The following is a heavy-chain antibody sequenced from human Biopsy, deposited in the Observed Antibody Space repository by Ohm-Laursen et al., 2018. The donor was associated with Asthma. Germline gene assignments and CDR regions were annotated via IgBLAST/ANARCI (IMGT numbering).Heavy chain of an antibody. V-gene: IGHV4-31*03. CDR2: IYYSGST. CDR1: YGSITSGGYY. D-gene: IGHD3-22*01. CDR3: ARAQDYYDSRGYYRSFDY. J-gene: IGHJ4*02. Sequence: TLSLTCPVSYGSITSGGYYWTWIRQHLGKGLEWIGFIYYSGSTYYNPSLKSRVSISIDTSKNQFSLKLSSVTAADTAVYYCARAQDYYDSRGYYRSFDYWGQGTLVTVSS.